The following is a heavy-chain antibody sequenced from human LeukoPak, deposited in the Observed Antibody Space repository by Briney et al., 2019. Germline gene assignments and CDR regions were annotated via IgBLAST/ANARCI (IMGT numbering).Heavy chain of an antibody. CDR1: GFTFSRNA. J-gene: IGHJ3*02. Sequence: PGGSLRLSCSASGFTFSRNAMHWVRQAPGQGLEYVLGISSNGGSTYYAGSVKGRFTISRDNSKNTLYLQMSSLRPEDTAVFYCVKDMGNDYGDFDAFDIWGQGTMVTVSS. D-gene: IGHD4-17*01. CDR2: ISSNGGST. CDR3: VKDMGNDYGDFDAFDI. V-gene: IGHV3-64D*09.